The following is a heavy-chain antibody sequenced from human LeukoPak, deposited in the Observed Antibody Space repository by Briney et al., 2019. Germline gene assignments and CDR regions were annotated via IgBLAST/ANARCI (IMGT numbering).Heavy chain of an antibody. Sequence: SVKVSCKASGGTFSSYAISWVRQAPGQGLEWMGGIIPIFGTANYAQKFQGRVAIATDESTSTAYMELSSLRSEDTAVYYCARGKRAVAGTLGYWGQGTLVTVSS. CDR1: GGTFSSYA. D-gene: IGHD6-19*01. CDR2: IIPIFGTA. J-gene: IGHJ4*02. V-gene: IGHV1-69*05. CDR3: ARGKRAVAGTLGY.